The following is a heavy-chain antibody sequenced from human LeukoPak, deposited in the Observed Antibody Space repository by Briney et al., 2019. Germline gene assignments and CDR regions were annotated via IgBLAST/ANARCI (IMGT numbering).Heavy chain of an antibody. V-gene: IGHV4-34*01. CDR3: ARISYRGSGSYTY. Sequence: SETLSLTCAVYGGSFSGYYWSWIRQPPGKGLEWIGEIKHSGSTNYNPSLKIRVTMSIDTSKNQFSLKLSSVTAADTAVYYCARISYRGSGSYTYWGQGTLVTVSS. CDR2: IKHSGST. J-gene: IGHJ4*02. CDR1: GGSFSGYY. D-gene: IGHD3-10*01.